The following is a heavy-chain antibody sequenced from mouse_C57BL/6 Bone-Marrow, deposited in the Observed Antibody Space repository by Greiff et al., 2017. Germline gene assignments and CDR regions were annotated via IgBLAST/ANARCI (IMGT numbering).Heavy chain of an antibody. CDR2: INPSNGGT. Sequence: QVQLQQPGTELVKPGASVKLSCKASGYTFTSYWMHWVKQRPGQGLEWIGNINPSNGGTNYNEKFKSKDTLTVDKSSSTAYMQLSSLTSEDSAVYYCARSRVRYRLFAYWGQGTLVTVSA. D-gene: IGHD1-1*01. V-gene: IGHV1-53*01. CDR3: ARSRVRYRLFAY. J-gene: IGHJ3*01. CDR1: GYTFTSYW.